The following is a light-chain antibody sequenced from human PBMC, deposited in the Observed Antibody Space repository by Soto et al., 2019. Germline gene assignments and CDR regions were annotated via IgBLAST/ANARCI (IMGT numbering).Light chain of an antibody. V-gene: IGLV2-14*01. J-gene: IGLJ1*01. CDR1: SSDVGGYNY. CDR2: EVS. CDR3: SSYTSSTTLFV. Sequence: QSALTQPTSVSGSTGESITISCTGTSSDVGGYNYVSWYQQHPGKAPKLMIYEVSNRPSWVSYRFSGSKSGNTASLTISGLQAEDDADYYCSSYTSSTTLFVFGTGTKLTV.